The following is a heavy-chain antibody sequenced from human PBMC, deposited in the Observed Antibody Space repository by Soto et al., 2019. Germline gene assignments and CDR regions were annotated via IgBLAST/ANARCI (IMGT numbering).Heavy chain of an antibody. V-gene: IGHV3-30*18. J-gene: IGHJ6*02. CDR3: AKNVPGSSAMAHIYGMHA. D-gene: IGHD5-18*01. CDR2: ISSNGLYK. Sequence: QVQLVESGGDVVQPGRSLRLSCATSGLPFNNYGMHWVRQAPGKGLELVAVISSNGLYKFYADSVKGRFTISRDSSKNTLHVQMTSLRAEDTAVYYCAKNVPGSSAMAHIYGMHAWVQESTVTFS. CDR1: GLPFNNYG.